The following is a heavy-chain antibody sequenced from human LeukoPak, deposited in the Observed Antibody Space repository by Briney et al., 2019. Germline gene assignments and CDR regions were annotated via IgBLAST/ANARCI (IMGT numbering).Heavy chain of an antibody. D-gene: IGHD3-9*01. CDR2: ISGSGGST. J-gene: IGHJ6*02. CDR3: AKDILTGYYMPYYGMDV. V-gene: IGHV3-23*01. Sequence: GGSLRLSCAPPGFTFSSYAMGGVRQAQGKGLGWVSAISGSGGSTYYADSVKGRFTISRDNSKNTLYLQMNSLRAEDTAVYYCAKDILTGYYMPYYGMDVWGQGTTVTVSS. CDR1: GFTFSSYA.